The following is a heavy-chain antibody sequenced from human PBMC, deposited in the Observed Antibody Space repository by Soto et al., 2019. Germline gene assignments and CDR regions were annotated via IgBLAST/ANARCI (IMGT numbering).Heavy chain of an antibody. V-gene: IGHV4-4*09. CDR3: ARPGFGPLHGLVDV. CDR1: GGSITNYY. J-gene: IGHJ6*02. D-gene: IGHD3-10*01. CDR2: INDGYS. Sequence: QVQLQESGPGLVKPSETLSLTCTVSGGSITNYYCSWFRQPPGKGLEWIGYINDGYSAYNLSLKRRVTLSMDASKTHFSLMLESVTATDTAVYYCARPGFGPLHGLVDVWGPGTTVIVSS.